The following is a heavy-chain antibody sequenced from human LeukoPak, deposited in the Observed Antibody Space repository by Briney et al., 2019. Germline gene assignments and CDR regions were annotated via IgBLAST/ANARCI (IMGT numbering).Heavy chain of an antibody. CDR3: ARDPRLGGSGIDY. Sequence: ASVKDSCKASGYTFTSYNMHWGRQGPGQGLEWRGIINPSGGSTSYAQKFQGRVTMTRDTSTSTVYMELSSLRSEDTAVYYCARDPRLGGSGIDYWGQGTLVTVSS. CDR2: INPSGGST. V-gene: IGHV1-46*01. J-gene: IGHJ4*02. D-gene: IGHD3-10*01. CDR1: GYTFTSYN.